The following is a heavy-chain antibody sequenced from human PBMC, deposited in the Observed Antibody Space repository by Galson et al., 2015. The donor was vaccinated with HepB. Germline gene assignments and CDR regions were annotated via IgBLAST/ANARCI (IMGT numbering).Heavy chain of an antibody. CDR1: GDSVSSNSAA. V-gene: IGHV6-1*01. CDR2: TYYRSKWYN. D-gene: IGHD6-19*01. Sequence: CAISGDSVSSNSAAWNWIRQSPSRGLEWLGRTYYRSKWYNDYAVSVKSRITINPDTSKNQFSLQLNSVTPEDTAVYYCAREGYGAVAGTDYYYYYMDVWGKGTTVTVSS. J-gene: IGHJ6*03. CDR3: AREGYGAVAGTDYYYYYMDV.